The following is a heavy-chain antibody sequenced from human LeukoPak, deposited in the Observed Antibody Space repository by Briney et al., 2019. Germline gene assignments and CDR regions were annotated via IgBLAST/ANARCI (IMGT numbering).Heavy chain of an antibody. J-gene: IGHJ4*02. CDR3: ARDGAGAADY. V-gene: IGHV4-59*01. CDR2: IYYSGST. CDR1: GGSISSYY. Sequence: SETLSLTCTVSGGSISSYYWSWIRQPPGKGQEWIGYIYYSGSTNYNPSLKSRVTISVDTSKNQFSLKLSSVTAADTAVYYCARDGAGAADYWGQGNLVTVSS. D-gene: IGHD1-26*01.